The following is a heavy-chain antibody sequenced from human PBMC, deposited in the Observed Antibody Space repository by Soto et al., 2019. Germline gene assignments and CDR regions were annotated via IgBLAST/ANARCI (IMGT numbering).Heavy chain of an antibody. CDR3: ARERRYYDFWSGYFP. Sequence: EVQLVESGGGLVQPGGSLRLSCAASGFTFSSYSMNWVRRAPGKGLEWVSYISSSSSTIYYADSVKGRFTISRDNAKNSLYLQMNSLRDEDTAVYYCARERRYYDFWSGYFPWGQGTLVTVSS. CDR2: ISSSSSTI. V-gene: IGHV3-48*02. CDR1: GFTFSSYS. J-gene: IGHJ5*02. D-gene: IGHD3-3*01.